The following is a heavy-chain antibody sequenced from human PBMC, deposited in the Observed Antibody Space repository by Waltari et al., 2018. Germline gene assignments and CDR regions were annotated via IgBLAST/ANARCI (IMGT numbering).Heavy chain of an antibody. Sequence: QVQLQESGAGLLKPSETLSLTCAVYGGSFSGYYWSWIRQPPGKGLEWIGEINHSGSTNYNPSLKSRVTISVDTSKNQFSLKLSSVTAADTAVYYCARGSAPGFDYWGQGTLVTVSS. CDR3: ARGSAPGFDY. J-gene: IGHJ4*02. D-gene: IGHD6-25*01. CDR2: INHSGST. V-gene: IGHV4-34*01. CDR1: GGSFSGYY.